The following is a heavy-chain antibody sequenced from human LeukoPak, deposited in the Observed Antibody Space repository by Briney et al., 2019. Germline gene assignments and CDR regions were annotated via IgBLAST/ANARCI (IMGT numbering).Heavy chain of an antibody. CDR3: ARDGIAVAGTIFDY. CDR2: IYHSGST. CDR1: GYSISSGYY. Sequence: SETLSLTCAVSGYSISSGYYWGWIRQPPGKGLEWIGSIYHSGSTYYNPSLKSRVTISVDTSKNQFSLKLSSVTAADTAVYYCARDGIAVAGTIFDYWGQGTLVTASS. D-gene: IGHD6-19*01. V-gene: IGHV4-38-2*02. J-gene: IGHJ4*02.